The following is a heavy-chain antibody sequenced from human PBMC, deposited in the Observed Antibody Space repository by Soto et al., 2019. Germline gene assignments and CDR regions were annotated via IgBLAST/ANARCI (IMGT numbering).Heavy chain of an antibody. Sequence: QVQLVESGGGVVQPGRSLRLSCAASGFTFSNYGMHWVRQAPGKGLEWVAVIWYDGDDKYYVDSVKGRFTISRDNSKNTLYLQMNSLRAEDTAVYYCARVHSSSWTSYWYFDLWGRGTLVTVSS. J-gene: IGHJ2*01. D-gene: IGHD6-13*01. V-gene: IGHV3-33*01. CDR3: ARVHSSSWTSYWYFDL. CDR1: GFTFSNYG. CDR2: IWYDGDDK.